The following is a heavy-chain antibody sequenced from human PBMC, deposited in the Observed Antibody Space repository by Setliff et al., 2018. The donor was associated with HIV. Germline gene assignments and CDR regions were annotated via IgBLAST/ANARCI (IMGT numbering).Heavy chain of an antibody. D-gene: IGHD6-13*01. V-gene: IGHV4-34*01. J-gene: IGHJ6*03. CDR1: GGSFSGYC. CDR3: VRVSCSSWYSIPRNYYYSMDV. CDR2: INHSGRT. Sequence: PSETLSLTCAVYGGSFSGYCWSWIRQPPGKGLEWIGEINHSGRTKYNPSLKSRVTTSVDTSKNQFSLRLSSVTAADTAVYYCVRVSCSSWYSIPRNYYYSMDVWGEGTRSPSP.